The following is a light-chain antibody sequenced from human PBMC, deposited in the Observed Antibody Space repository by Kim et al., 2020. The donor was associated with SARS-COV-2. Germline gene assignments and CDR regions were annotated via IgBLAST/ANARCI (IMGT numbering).Light chain of an antibody. Sequence: GQSVTVSCRGINSDFASDDRVSWFQQSPGTVPKLVIYEVRNRPSGTPARFSGSRSGSTASLTISGLQAEDEADYYCSSMTTSGTWVFGGGTQLTVL. J-gene: IGLJ3*02. CDR2: EVR. CDR1: NSDFASDDR. CDR3: SSMTTSGTWV. V-gene: IGLV2-18*02.